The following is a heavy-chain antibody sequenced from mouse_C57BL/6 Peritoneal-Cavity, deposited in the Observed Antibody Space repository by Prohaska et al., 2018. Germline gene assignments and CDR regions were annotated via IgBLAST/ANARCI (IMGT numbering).Heavy chain of an antibody. Sequence: QVQLQQPGAERVKPGASVKMSCKASGYTFTSYWKTGVKQRPGQGLEGIGDIYPGSGSTNYNEKFKSKATLTVDTSSSTAYMQLRSLTSEDSAVYYCARSGTGFDYWGQGTTLTVSS. CDR2: IYPGSGST. D-gene: IGHD4-1*01. CDR3: ARSGTGFDY. J-gene: IGHJ2*01. CDR1: GYTFTSYW. V-gene: IGHV1-55*01.